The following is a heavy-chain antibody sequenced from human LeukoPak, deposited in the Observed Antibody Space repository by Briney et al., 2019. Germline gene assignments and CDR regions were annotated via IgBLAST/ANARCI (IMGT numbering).Heavy chain of an antibody. CDR2: ISASGNYI. D-gene: IGHD5-12*01. CDR1: GFSFSSYS. Sequence: PGGSLRLSCAAPGFSFSSYSMNWVRQAPGRGLEWVSSISASGNYIYYADSVKGRFTISRDSAENSLYLQMNSLRAEDTAVYYCARMGYSGYGDYFDYWGQGTLVTVSS. V-gene: IGHV3-21*01. CDR3: ARMGYSGYGDYFDY. J-gene: IGHJ4*02.